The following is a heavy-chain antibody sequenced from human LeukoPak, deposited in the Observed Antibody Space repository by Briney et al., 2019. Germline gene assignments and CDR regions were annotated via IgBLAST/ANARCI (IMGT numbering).Heavy chain of an antibody. CDR3: ARQGYGSGWYHGAVDI. D-gene: IGHD6-19*01. Sequence: GESLKISCQGSGYSFTNYWIGWVRQMPGKGLEWMGVIYPGDSDTRYSPSFRGQVTISADKSISTAYLQWGSLKASDSSMYYCARQGYGSGWYHGAVDIWGRGTMVTVSS. CDR2: IYPGDSDT. J-gene: IGHJ3*02. V-gene: IGHV5-51*01. CDR1: GYSFTNYW.